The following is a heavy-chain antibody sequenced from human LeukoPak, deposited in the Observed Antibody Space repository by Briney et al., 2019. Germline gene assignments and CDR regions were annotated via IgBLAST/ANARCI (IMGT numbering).Heavy chain of an antibody. D-gene: IGHD1-26*01. CDR3: ARALLSGSYYTTHFDY. Sequence: PSETLSLTCTVSGGSISSYYWSWIRQPPGKGLEWIGYIYYSGSTNYNPSLKSRVTISVDTSKNQFSLKLSSVTAADTAVYYCARALLSGSYYTTHFDYWGQGTLVTVSS. V-gene: IGHV4-59*12. CDR2: IYYSGST. J-gene: IGHJ4*02. CDR1: GGSISSYY.